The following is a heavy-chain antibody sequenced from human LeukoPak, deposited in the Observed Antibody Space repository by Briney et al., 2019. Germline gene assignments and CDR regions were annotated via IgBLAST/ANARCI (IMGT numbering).Heavy chain of an antibody. V-gene: IGHV4-30-4*01. J-gene: IGHJ4*02. Sequence: PSETLSLTCAVYGGSFSGYYWSWIRQPPGKGLEWIGYIYYSGSTYYNPSLKSRVTISVDASKNQFSLKLSSVTAADTAVYYCARGGYYFDYWGQGTLVTVSS. D-gene: IGHD1-14*01. CDR3: ARGGYYFDY. CDR1: GGSFSGYY. CDR2: IYYSGST.